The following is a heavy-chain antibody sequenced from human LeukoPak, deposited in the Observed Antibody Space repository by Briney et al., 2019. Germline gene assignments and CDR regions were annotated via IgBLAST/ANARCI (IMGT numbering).Heavy chain of an antibody. D-gene: IGHD6-6*01. V-gene: IGHV4-38-2*02. CDR2: IYHSGST. Sequence: SETLSLTCTVSGYSISSSYYWGWIRQPPGKGLEWIGSIYHSGSTSYNPSLKSRVTISVDTSKNQFSLKLSSVTAADTAVYYCARVGSKSIAANWFDPWGQGTLVTVSS. J-gene: IGHJ5*02. CDR1: GYSISSSYY. CDR3: ARVGSKSIAANWFDP.